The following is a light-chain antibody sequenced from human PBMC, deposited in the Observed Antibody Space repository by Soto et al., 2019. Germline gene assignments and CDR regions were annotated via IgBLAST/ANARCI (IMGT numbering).Light chain of an antibody. CDR1: QRVSSNY. V-gene: IGKV3-20*01. J-gene: IGKJ1*01. CDR2: GAS. Sequence: ESVLTQFPGTLSLSPGERATLSCRASQRVSSNYLAWYQQKPGQAPRLLIYGASSRATGIPYRFSGSGSGTDFTLTISRLEPEDFAVYYCQQYGNSPWTFGQGTKVEL. CDR3: QQYGNSPWT.